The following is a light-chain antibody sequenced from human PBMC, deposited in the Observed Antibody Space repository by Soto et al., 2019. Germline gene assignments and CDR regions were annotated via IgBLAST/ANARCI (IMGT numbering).Light chain of an antibody. J-gene: IGLJ1*01. CDR3: CSYAGSYPYV. V-gene: IGLV2-11*01. Sequence: QSVLTQPRSVSGSPGQSVTISCTGTSSDVGGYNYVSWYQQHPGKAPKLMIYDVSKRPSGVPDRFSGSKSGNTASLTISGLQADDEADYYCCSYAGSYPYVFATGTKVTVL. CDR2: DVS. CDR1: SSDVGGYNY.